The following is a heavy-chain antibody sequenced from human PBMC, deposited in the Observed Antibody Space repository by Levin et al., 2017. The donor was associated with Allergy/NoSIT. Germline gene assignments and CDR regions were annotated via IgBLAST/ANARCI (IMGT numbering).Heavy chain of an antibody. V-gene: IGHV3-30*18. CDR3: AKDDAAVAGKFYWYFDL. J-gene: IGHJ2*01. D-gene: IGHD6-19*01. Sequence: GESLKISCAASGFTFSSYGMHWVRQAPGKGLEWVAVISNDGSNKDYVDSVKGRFTMSRDNSKNTVYLQMNSVRAEDTAVYYCAKDDAAVAGKFYWYFDLWGRGTLVTVSS. CDR1: GFTFSSYG. CDR2: ISNDGSNK.